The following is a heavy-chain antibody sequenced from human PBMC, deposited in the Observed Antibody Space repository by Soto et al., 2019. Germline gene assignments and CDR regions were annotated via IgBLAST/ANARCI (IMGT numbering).Heavy chain of an antibody. Sequence: EVQLLESGGGLVQPGGSLRLSCAASGFTFSSYAMTWVRQAPGKGLEWVSAISVSGGSTYYADSVKGRFTISRDNSKNTLYLQMNSLRAEDTAVYYCAKEYSSSVFSNDAFDIWGQGTMVTVSS. D-gene: IGHD6-6*01. J-gene: IGHJ3*02. V-gene: IGHV3-23*01. CDR1: GFTFSSYA. CDR2: ISVSGGST. CDR3: AKEYSSSVFSNDAFDI.